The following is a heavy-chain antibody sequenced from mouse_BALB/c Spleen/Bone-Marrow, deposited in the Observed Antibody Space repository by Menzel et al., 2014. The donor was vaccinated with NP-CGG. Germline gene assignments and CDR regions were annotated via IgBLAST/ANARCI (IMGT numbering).Heavy chain of an antibody. CDR2: IYPGDGDT. CDR1: GYTFTSYW. CDR3: ARGGYGNYVFAY. J-gene: IGHJ3*01. Sequence: SGAELARPGASVKLSCKASGYTFTSYWMQWVKQRPGQGLEWIGTIYPGDGDTRYTQKFKGKATLTADKSSSTAYMQLGSLASEDSAVYYCARGGYGNYVFAYWGQGTLVTVSA. D-gene: IGHD2-1*01. V-gene: IGHV1-87*01.